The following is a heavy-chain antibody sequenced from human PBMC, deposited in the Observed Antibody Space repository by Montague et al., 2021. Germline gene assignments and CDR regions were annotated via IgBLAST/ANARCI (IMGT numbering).Heavy chain of an antibody. CDR3: VKDTRDYYPDF. V-gene: IGHV3-9*01. CDR1: GFIFNNYV. CDR2: INGNSINI. J-gene: IGHJ4*02. D-gene: IGHD3-3*01. Sequence: SLRLSCAASGFIFNNYVMNWVRQAPGKGLEWVSGINGNSINIDYADSVKGRFTISRDNAKNSLYLRMNSLRAEDTAFYYCVKDTRDYYPDFWGQGILVTGSS.